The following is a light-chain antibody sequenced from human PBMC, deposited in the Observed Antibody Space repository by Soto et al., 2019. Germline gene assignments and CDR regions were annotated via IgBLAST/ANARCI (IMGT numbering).Light chain of an antibody. J-gene: IGLJ3*02. CDR1: SGHSTYA. CDR3: QTWGTGIRV. Sequence: QSVLTQSPSASASLGDSVKITCTLSSGHSTYAIAWHQQQPEKGPRYLLNLNSDGSHSKGDGIPDRFSGSSSGAERYLTISSLQAEDEADYYCQTWGTGIRVFGGGTKLTVL. CDR2: LNSDGSH. V-gene: IGLV4-69*01.